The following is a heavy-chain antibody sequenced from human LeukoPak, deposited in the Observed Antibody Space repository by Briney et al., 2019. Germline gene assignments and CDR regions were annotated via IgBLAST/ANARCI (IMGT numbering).Heavy chain of an antibody. D-gene: IGHD3-10*01. J-gene: IGHJ4*02. V-gene: IGHV3-23*01. CDR3: AKVVGYGSGSYYKSYFDY. CDR1: KLTFSSYA. CDR2: ISGSGAGT. Sequence: GGSLRLSCAASKLTFSSYAMNWVRQAPGKGLEWVSAISGSGAGTSYADSVKGRFTISRDNSKNTLYLQMNSLRAEDTAVYYCAKVVGYGSGSYYKSYFDYWGQGTLVTVSS.